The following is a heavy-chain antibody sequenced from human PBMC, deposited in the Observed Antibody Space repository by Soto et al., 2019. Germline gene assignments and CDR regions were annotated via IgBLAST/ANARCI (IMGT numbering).Heavy chain of an antibody. J-gene: IGHJ6*02. V-gene: IGHV1-2*02. CDR1: GYTFTGYY. Sequence: QVQLVQSGAEVKKPGASVKVSCKASGYTFTGYYMHWVRQAPGQGLEWMGWINPNSGGTNYAQKLQGRVTMTRDTSISTAYMELSRLRSVDTAVYYCARDLGIVVVPAAIRYYYYGMDVWGQGTTVTVSS. D-gene: IGHD2-2*01. CDR2: INPNSGGT. CDR3: ARDLGIVVVPAAIRYYYYGMDV.